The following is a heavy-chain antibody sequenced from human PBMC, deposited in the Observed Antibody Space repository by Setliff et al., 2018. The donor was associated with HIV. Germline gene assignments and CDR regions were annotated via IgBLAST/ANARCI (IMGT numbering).Heavy chain of an antibody. V-gene: IGHV3-23*03. CDR3: AKLPHSSAWYSPFYYFEY. CDR1: EFTFSSYA. CDR2: IQSDVSRT. Sequence: PGGSLRLSCATSEFTFSSYAMGWVRQAPERGLEWVSVIQSDVSRTSYSDSVRGRFTISRDNPNNKLFLEMSSLSADDTAIYYCAKLPHSSAWYSPFYYFEYWGQGTLVTVSS. D-gene: IGHD6-19*01. J-gene: IGHJ4*02.